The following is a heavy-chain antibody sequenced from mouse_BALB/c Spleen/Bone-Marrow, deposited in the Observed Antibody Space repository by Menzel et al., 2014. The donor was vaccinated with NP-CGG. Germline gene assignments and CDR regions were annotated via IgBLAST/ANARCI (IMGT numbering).Heavy chain of an antibody. V-gene: IGHV1-9*01. Sequence: VQLQQSGAELMKPGASVKISCKATGYTFSSYWIEWVKQRPGHGLEWIGEILPGSGSIKYNEEFKGKATFTADTSSNTAYMQLSSLTSEDSAVYYCASRYDTMDYWGQGTSVTVSS. J-gene: IGHJ4*01. CDR2: ILPGSGSI. CDR1: GYTFSSYW. CDR3: ASRYDTMDY.